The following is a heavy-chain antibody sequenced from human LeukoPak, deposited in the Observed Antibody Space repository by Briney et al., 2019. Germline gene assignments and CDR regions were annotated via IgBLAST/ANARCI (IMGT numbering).Heavy chain of an antibody. CDR3: ARDSVATPRRGYFDY. CDR2: IIPIFGTA. V-gene: IGHV1-69*13. CDR1: GGTFSSYA. D-gene: IGHD5-12*01. J-gene: IGHJ4*02. Sequence: ASVKVSCKASGGTFSSYAISWVRQAPGQGLEWMGGIIPIFGTANYAQKFQGRVTITADESTSTAYMGLSSLRSEDTAVYYCARDSVATPRRGYFDYWGQGTLVTVSS.